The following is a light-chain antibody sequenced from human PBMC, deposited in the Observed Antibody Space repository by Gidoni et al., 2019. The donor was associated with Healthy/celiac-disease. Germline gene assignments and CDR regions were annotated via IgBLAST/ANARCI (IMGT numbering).Light chain of an antibody. CDR1: SSDFGSYNL. J-gene: IGLJ2*01. V-gene: IGLV2-23*01. CDR3: CSYAGSSTLV. CDR2: EGS. Sequence: SALTQPASVSGSPGQSITISCTGTSSDFGSYNLVSWYQQHPGKAPKRMIYEGSKRPSVVSNRFSGSKSGNTAALTISGLQAEDAADYYCCSYAGSSTLVFGGGTKLTVL.